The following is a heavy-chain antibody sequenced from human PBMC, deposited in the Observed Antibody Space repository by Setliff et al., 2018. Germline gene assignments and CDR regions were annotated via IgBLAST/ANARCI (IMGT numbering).Heavy chain of an antibody. J-gene: IGHJ5*02. Sequence: LSLTCTVSGGSISSSSYYWGWIRQPPGKGLEWIGSIYYSGSTYYNPSLKSRVTISVDTSKNQFPLKLSSVTAADTAVYYCARHHRGVIISWFDPWGQGTLVTVSS. CDR1: GGSISSSSYY. V-gene: IGHV4-39*01. CDR3: ARHHRGVIISWFDP. D-gene: IGHD3-10*01. CDR2: IYYSGST.